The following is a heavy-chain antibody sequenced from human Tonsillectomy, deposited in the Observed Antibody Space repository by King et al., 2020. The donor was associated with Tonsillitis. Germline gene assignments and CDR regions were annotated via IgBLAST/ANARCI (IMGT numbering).Heavy chain of an antibody. Sequence: VQLVESGAEVKKPGSSVKVSCKASGGTFSSYAISWVRQAPGQGLEWRGGIIPIFVATSYAQNFQGTVKITADESTSTAYMGLSSLRSEDTAVYYCARESFGTSFDPWGQGTLVTVSS. D-gene: IGHD3-16*01. V-gene: IGHV1-69*01. CDR1: GGTFSSYA. CDR2: IIPIFVAT. J-gene: IGHJ5*02. CDR3: ARESFGTSFDP.